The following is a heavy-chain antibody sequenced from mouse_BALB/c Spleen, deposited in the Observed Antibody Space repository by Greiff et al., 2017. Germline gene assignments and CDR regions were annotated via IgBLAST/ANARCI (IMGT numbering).Heavy chain of an antibody. V-gene: IGHV6-6*02. CDR1: GFTFSNYW. CDR3: TRTYGNYFYFDY. Sequence: EVMLVESGGGLVQPGGSMKLSCVASGFTFSNYWMNWVRQSPEKGLEWVAEIRLKSNNYATHYAESVKGRFTISRDDSKSSVYLQMNNLRAEDTGIYYCTRTYGNYFYFDYWGQGTTLTVSS. CDR2: IRLKSNNYAT. D-gene: IGHD2-1*01. J-gene: IGHJ2*01.